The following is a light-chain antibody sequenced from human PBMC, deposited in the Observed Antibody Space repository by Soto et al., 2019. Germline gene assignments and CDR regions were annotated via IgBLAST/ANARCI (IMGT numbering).Light chain of an antibody. V-gene: IGKV2-28*01. CDR2: LGS. J-gene: IGKJ1*01. CDR3: MQALQTPWT. Sequence: DIVPTQSPLSLPVTPGEPASISCRSSQSLLSSNGYNSLDWYLQRPGQSPQLLIYLGSNRASGVPDRFSGSGSGTHFTLKISRVEAEDVGVYYCMQALQTPWTFGQGTKVDIK. CDR1: QSLLSSNGYNS.